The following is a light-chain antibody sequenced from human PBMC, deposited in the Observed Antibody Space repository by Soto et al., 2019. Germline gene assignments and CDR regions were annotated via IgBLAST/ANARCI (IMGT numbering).Light chain of an antibody. CDR2: TTS. Sequence: QSVLTQPPSASGTPGQRVIVSCSGSNSNIGRNHVYWYQQLPGTAPKLLIHTTSARPSGVPDRFSSSKSGTSASLTISGLRSDDEADYYCATWDDGLNWVFGGGTKLTVL. CDR3: ATWDDGLNWV. J-gene: IGLJ3*02. V-gene: IGLV1-47*01. CDR1: NSNIGRNH.